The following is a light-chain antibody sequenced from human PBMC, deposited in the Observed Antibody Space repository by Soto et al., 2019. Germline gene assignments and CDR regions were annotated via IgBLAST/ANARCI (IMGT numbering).Light chain of an antibody. CDR2: GAS. V-gene: IGKV3-15*01. CDR3: QQYNNWPYT. J-gene: IGKJ2*01. Sequence: EIVMTQSPATLSVSPGERATLSCRASQSVSSNLAWYQQKPGQAPRLLIYGASTRATGIPAWFSGSGSGTEFTLTISSLQFEDFAVYYCQQYNNWPYTFGQGTKLEIK. CDR1: QSVSSN.